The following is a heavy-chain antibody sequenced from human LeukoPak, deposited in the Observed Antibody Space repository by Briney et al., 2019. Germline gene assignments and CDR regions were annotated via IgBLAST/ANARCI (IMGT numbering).Heavy chain of an antibody. CDR2: IYYSGST. CDR1: GGSISSYY. Sequence: PSETLSLTCTVSGGSISSYYWSWIRQPPGKGLEWIGYIYYSGSTNYNPSLKSRVTISVDTSKNQFSLRLSSMTAADTAVYYCARTDYDYVWGSYRYYYYYMDVWGKGTTVTVYS. D-gene: IGHD3-16*02. V-gene: IGHV4-59*01. CDR3: ARTDYDYVWGSYRYYYYYMDV. J-gene: IGHJ6*03.